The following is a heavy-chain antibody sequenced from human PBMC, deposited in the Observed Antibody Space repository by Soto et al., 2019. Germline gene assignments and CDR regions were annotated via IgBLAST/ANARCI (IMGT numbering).Heavy chain of an antibody. CDR3: ARHPGYSYGHTFEVSCHTGFDY. J-gene: IGHJ4*02. D-gene: IGHD5-18*01. CDR1: GGSISSSSYY. V-gene: IGHV4-39*01. Sequence: QLQLQESGPGLVKPSETLSLTCTVSGGSISSSSYYWGWIRQPPGKGLEWIGSIYYSGSTYYNPSLKSRVTISVDTSKNQFSLKLSSVTAADTAVYYCARHPGYSYGHTFEVSCHTGFDYWGQGTLVTVSS. CDR2: IYYSGST.